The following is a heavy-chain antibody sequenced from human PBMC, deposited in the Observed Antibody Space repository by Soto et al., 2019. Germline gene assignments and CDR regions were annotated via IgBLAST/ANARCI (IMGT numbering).Heavy chain of an antibody. J-gene: IGHJ4*02. D-gene: IGHD3-22*01. CDR1: GYTFTSYD. CDR3: ARGAAGVVLISLTYDY. CDR2: MNPNSGNT. V-gene: IGHV1-8*01. Sequence: QVQLVQSGAEGKNPGASVKVSCKASGYTFTSYDINWVRQATGQVLEWMGWMNPNSGNTGYAQKFQGRVTMTRNTSISTAYMELSSLRSEDTAVYYCARGAAGVVLISLTYDYWGQGTLVTVSS.